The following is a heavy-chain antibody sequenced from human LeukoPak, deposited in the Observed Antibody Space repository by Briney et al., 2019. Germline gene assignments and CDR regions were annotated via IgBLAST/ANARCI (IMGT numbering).Heavy chain of an antibody. V-gene: IGHV3-33*01. CDR3: ARCEQWLVRAFDY. CDR2: IWYDGSNK. Sequence: GGSLRLSCAASGFTFSSYGMHWVRQAPGKGLEWVAVIWYDGSNKYYADSVKGRFTISRDNSKNTLYLQMNSLRAEDTAVYYYARCEQWLVRAFDYWGQGTLVTVSS. CDR1: GFTFSSYG. J-gene: IGHJ4*02. D-gene: IGHD6-19*01.